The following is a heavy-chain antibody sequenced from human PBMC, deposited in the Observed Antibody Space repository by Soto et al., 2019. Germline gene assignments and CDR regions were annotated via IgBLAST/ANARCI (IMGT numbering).Heavy chain of an antibody. V-gene: IGHV3-11*06. D-gene: IGHD3-10*01. J-gene: IGHJ4*02. CDR2: ISSSSSYT. Sequence: PGGSLRLSCAASGFTFSDYYMSWIRQAPGKGLEWVSYISSSSSYTNYADSVKGRFTISRDNAKNSLYLQMNSLRAEDTAVYYCARTANYYGSGSPFDYWGQGTLVTVSS. CDR3: ARTANYYGSGSPFDY. CDR1: GFTFSDYY.